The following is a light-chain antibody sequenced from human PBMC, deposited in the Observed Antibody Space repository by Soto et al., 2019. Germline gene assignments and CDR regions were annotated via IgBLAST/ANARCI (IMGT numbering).Light chain of an antibody. CDR3: QQFNSYPIT. CDR1: QGISSN. Sequence: DIQMTQSPSTLPASVGDRVTITYRASQGISSNLAFYQQKPGKAPKLLIYAASTLQSGVLSRFSGSGSGTEFTLTISSLQPEDFATYYCQQFNSYPITFGQGTRLEIK. J-gene: IGKJ5*01. V-gene: IGKV1-9*01. CDR2: AAS.